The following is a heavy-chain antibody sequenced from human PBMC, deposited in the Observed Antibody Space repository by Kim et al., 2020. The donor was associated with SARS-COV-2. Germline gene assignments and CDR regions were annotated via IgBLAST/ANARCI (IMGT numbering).Heavy chain of an antibody. Sequence: GGSLRLSCVASGFTFNNCYMTWVRQAPGRGLEWVANIKEDGSERSYVDSVNGRFTISRDNARNSLYLEMNSLRPEDTAVYYCARQGPGSPWLAFDSWGQG. J-gene: IGHJ4*02. CDR2: IKEDGSER. V-gene: IGHV3-7*01. CDR1: GFTFNNCY. CDR3: ARQGPGSPWLAFDS. D-gene: IGHD5-12*01.